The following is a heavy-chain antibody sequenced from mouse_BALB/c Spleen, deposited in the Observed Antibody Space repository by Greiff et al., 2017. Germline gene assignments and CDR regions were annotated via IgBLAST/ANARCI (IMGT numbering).Heavy chain of an antibody. V-gene: IGHV1-63*02. CDR3: ARGGIYYGNYGSYWYFDV. Sequence: VKVVESGAELVRPGTSVKISCKASGYTFTNYWLGWVKQRPGHGLEWIGDIYPGGGYTNYNEKFKGKATLTADTSSSTAYMQLSSLTSEDSAVYFCARGGIYYGNYGSYWYFDVWGAGTTVTVSS. J-gene: IGHJ1*01. CDR2: IYPGGGYT. CDR1: GYTFTNYW. D-gene: IGHD2-1*01.